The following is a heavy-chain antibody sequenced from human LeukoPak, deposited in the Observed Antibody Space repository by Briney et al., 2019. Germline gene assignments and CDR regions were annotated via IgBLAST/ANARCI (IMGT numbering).Heavy chain of an antibody. J-gene: IGHJ4*02. V-gene: IGHV3-30*18. CDR3: AKGAVAGNQKPGGY. CDR2: ISYDGSNK. CDR1: GFTFSSYG. Sequence: GRSLRLSCAASGFTFSSYGMHWVRQAPGKGLEWVAVISYDGSNKYYADSVKGRFTISRDNSKNTLYLQMNGLRAEDTAVYYCAKGAVAGNQKPGGYWGQGTLVTVSS. D-gene: IGHD6-19*01.